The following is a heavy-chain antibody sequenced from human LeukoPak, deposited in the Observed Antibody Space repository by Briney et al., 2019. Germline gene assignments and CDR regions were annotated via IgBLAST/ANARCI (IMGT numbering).Heavy chain of an antibody. Sequence: SVKVSCKASGGTFSSYTISWVRQAPGQGLEWMGRIIPILGIANYAQKFQGRVTITADKSTSTAYMELSSLRSEDTAVYYCARDHPVGHSSGWYPFDYWGQGTLVTASS. CDR2: IIPILGIA. D-gene: IGHD6-19*01. CDR1: GGTFSSYT. CDR3: ARDHPVGHSSGWYPFDY. J-gene: IGHJ4*02. V-gene: IGHV1-69*04.